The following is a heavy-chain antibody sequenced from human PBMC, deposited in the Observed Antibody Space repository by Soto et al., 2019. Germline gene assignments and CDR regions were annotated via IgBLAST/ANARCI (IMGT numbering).Heavy chain of an antibody. V-gene: IGHV4-31*03. Sequence: LSLTCTVSGGSVSSGGYYWSWIRQHPGKGLEWIGYIYYSGSTYYNPSLKSRVTISVDTSKNQFSLKLSSVTAADTAVYYCAREMGATPDWFDPWGQGTLVTVSS. CDR2: IYYSGST. CDR3: AREMGATPDWFDP. D-gene: IGHD1-26*01. J-gene: IGHJ5*02. CDR1: GGSVSSGGYY.